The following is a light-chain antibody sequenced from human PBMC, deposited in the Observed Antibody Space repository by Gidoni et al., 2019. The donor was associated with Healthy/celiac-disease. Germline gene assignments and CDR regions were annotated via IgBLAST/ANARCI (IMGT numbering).Light chain of an antibody. Sequence: DIVMTQSPDSLAVSLGERPTINCKSSQSVLYSSNHKNYLAWYQQKPGQPPKLLIYWASTRESGVPDRFSGSGSGTDFTLTISSLQAEDVAVYYCQQYYSTPPRTFGQGTKVEIK. CDR3: QQYYSTPPRT. V-gene: IGKV4-1*01. CDR1: QSVLYSSNHKNY. CDR2: WAS. J-gene: IGKJ1*01.